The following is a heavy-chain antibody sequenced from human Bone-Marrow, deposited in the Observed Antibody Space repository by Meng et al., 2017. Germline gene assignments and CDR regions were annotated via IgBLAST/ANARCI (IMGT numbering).Heavy chain of an antibody. V-gene: IGHV4-31*03. D-gene: IGHD4-17*01. Sequence: HLEEAGPGLVQPPTTRSLTCLSPGGSIRIGNHYWSWIRQHPGKGLEYIGYIYYSGSTYYNPSLKSRVIISVDTSKNQFSLRLNSVTAADTAVYYCASLYGDSSVWYLDLWGRGTLVTVSS. J-gene: IGHJ2*01. CDR2: IYYSGST. CDR1: GGSIRIGNHY. CDR3: ASLYGDSSVWYLDL.